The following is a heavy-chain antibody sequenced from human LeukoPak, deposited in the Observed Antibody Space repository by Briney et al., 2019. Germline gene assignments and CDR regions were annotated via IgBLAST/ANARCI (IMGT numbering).Heavy chain of an antibody. CDR1: GFTFSRYA. CDR3: AKDKITTITESFDY. J-gene: IGHJ4*02. CDR2: ISGSGGST. Sequence: GGSLRLSCAASGFTFSRYAMSWVRQAPGKGLEGVSAISGSGGSTYYADSVKGRFTISRDNSKNTLYLQMNSLRAEDTAVYYCAKDKITTITESFDYWGQGTLVTVSS. D-gene: IGHD5-12*01. V-gene: IGHV3-23*01.